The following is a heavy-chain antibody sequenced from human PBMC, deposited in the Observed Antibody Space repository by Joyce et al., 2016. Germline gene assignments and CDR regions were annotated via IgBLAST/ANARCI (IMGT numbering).Heavy chain of an antibody. Sequence: QVQLQESGPGLVKPSETLSLTCTVSGGSVTSSFYWGWIRQPPGKGLEWIGSIYYSGSTYYRPSLKSRITISLDTSKNQFSLKMSPVTAADTAVYYCARDPPSPQYSIGWHTIYGMDVWGQGTTVTVSS. J-gene: IGHJ6*02. V-gene: IGHV4-39*07. CDR1: GGSVTSSFY. D-gene: IGHD6-25*01. CDR3: ARDPPSPQYSIGWHTIYGMDV. CDR2: IYYSGST.